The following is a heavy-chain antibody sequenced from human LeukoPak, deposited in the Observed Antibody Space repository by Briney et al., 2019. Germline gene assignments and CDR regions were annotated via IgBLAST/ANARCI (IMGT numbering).Heavy chain of an antibody. V-gene: IGHV4-30-2*01. CDR1: GVSISSGTYY. Sequence: SETLSLACTVSGVSISSGTYYWSWIRQPPGKGLEWIGYIYHSGSTYYNPSLKSRVTISVDTSKNQFSLKLSSVTAADTAVYYCASTIQLWSFDYWGQGTLVTVSS. J-gene: IGHJ4*02. D-gene: IGHD5-18*01. CDR2: IYHSGST. CDR3: ASTIQLWSFDY.